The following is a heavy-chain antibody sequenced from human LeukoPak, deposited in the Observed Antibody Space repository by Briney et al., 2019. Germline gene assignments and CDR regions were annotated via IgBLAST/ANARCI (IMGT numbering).Heavy chain of an antibody. D-gene: IGHD3-9*01. V-gene: IGHV3-48*01. CDR1: GFTFSSYS. CDR2: ISSSSSTI. CDR3: ASGREYYDILTGYFDY. Sequence: GGSLRLSCAASGFTFSSYSMNWVRQAPGKGLEWVSYISSSSSTIYYADSVKGRFTISRDNAKNSLYLQMNSLRAKDTAVYYCASGREYYDILTGYFDYWGQGTLVTVSS. J-gene: IGHJ4*02.